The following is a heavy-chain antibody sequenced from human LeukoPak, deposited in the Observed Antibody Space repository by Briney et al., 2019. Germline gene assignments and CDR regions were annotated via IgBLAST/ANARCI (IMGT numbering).Heavy chain of an antibody. J-gene: IGHJ6*02. CDR3: TTDGITIYYYYYGMDV. CDR2: IKSKTDGGTT. V-gene: IGHV3-15*01. D-gene: IGHD3-9*01. Sequence: PGGSLRLSCAASGFTFSSYSMNWVRQAPGKGLEWVGRIKSKTDGGTTDYAAPVKGRFTISRDDSKNTLYLQMNSLKTEDTAVYYCTTDGITIYYYYYGMDVWGQGTTVTVSS. CDR1: GFTFSSYS.